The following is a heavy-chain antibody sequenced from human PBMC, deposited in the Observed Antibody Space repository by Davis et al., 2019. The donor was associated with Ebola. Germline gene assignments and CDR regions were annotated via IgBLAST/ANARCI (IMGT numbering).Heavy chain of an antibody. CDR2: IKQDGSEK. J-gene: IGHJ6*02. CDR1: GFTFSSYW. CDR3: AREAYDFWSGYYYYYYGMDV. Sequence: GESLKISCAASGFTFSSYWMSWVRQAPGKGLEWVANIKQDGSEKYYVDSVKGRFTISRDNAKNSLYLQMNSLRAEDTAVYYCAREAYDFWSGYYYYYYGMDVWGQGTTVTVSS. V-gene: IGHV3-7*01. D-gene: IGHD3-3*01.